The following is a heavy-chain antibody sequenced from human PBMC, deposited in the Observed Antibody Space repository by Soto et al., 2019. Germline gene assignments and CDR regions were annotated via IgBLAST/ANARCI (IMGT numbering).Heavy chain of an antibody. CDR1: GGSISSGGYY. V-gene: IGHV4-31*03. D-gene: IGHD3-10*01. J-gene: IGHJ5*01. CDR2: IYYSGST. Sequence: PSETLSLTCTVSGGSISSGGYYWSWIRQHPGKGLEWIGYIYYSGSTYYNPSLKSRVTISVDTSKNQFSLKLSSVTAADTAVDYCASSRLFMVRGVIRRRTRWFGSWGQGTLVTASS. CDR3: ASSRLFMVRGVIRRRTRWFGS.